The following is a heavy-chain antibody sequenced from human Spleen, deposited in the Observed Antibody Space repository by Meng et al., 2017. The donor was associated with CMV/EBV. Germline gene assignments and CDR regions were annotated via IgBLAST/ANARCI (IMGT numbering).Heavy chain of an antibody. D-gene: IGHD1-26*01. V-gene: IGHV4-61*01. J-gene: IGHJ4*02. CDR1: GGSVSSDSDY. CDR2: MYYSGSA. CDR3: ASSVVYSGGLGF. Sequence: SETLSLTCTISGGSVSSDSDYWSWIRQPPGKELEWIGYMYYSGSANYNPSLKSRDTISVDTSKNQFSLKLSSVTGADTAVYYCASSVVYSGGLGFWGQGTLVTVSS.